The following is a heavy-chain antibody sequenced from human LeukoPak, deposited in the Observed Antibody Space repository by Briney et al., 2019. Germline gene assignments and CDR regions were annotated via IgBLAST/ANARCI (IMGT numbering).Heavy chain of an antibody. Sequence: SETLSLTCTVSGGSISSYYWSWIRQPPGKGLEWIGYIYYSGSTNYNPSLKSRVTISVDTSKNQFSLKLSSVTAADTAVYYCARASRGYDFWSGYYTPRSFDYWGQGTLVTVSS. CDR3: ARASRGYDFWSGYYTPRSFDY. CDR2: IYYSGST. D-gene: IGHD3-3*01. CDR1: GGSISSYY. J-gene: IGHJ4*02. V-gene: IGHV4-59*01.